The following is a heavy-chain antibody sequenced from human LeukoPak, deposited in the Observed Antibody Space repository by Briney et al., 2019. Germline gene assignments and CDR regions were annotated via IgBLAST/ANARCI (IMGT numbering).Heavy chain of an antibody. Sequence: GGSLRLSCAASGFTFSKYWMTWVRQAPGKGLEWVASIKIDGSVKYYADSVKGRFTISRDNAKNSVYLQMNSLRVEDTAVYYCARIGYSSSSLDYWGQGTLVTVSS. CDR1: GFTFSKYW. CDR2: IKIDGSVK. CDR3: ARIGYSSSSLDY. V-gene: IGHV3-7*01. D-gene: IGHD6-13*01. J-gene: IGHJ4*02.